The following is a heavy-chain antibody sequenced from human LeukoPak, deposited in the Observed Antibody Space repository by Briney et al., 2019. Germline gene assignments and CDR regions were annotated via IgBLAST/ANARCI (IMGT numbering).Heavy chain of an antibody. CDR2: TYTSGNYI. D-gene: IGHD3-10*01. CDR1: GCTFSNYG. CDR3: ARGRSITLLRGVAMSDGFDI. V-gene: IGHV3-21*01. Sequence: PGGSLRLSCAASGCTFSNYGMNWVRQAPGKGLEWVSFTYTSGNYIYYGDSVKGRFTISRDNAKNLVFLQMNGLRAEDTAVYYCARGRSITLLRGVAMSDGFDIWGQGAMVAVSS. J-gene: IGHJ3*02.